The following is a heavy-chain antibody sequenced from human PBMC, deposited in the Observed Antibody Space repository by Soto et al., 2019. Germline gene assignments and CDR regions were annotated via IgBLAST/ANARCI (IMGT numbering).Heavy chain of an antibody. J-gene: IGHJ6*02. CDR1: GGSISSYY. CDR2: IYYSGST. Sequence: QVQLQESGPGLVKPSETLSLTCTVSGGSISSYYWSWIRQPPAKGLEWIGYIYYSGSTNYTHSLNSRITISADTSKTQFTLKLSSVAAADTAVYYCAGDHIRLTPPRYHSYGMDVWGQGTTVTVSS. CDR3: AGDHIRLTPPRYHSYGMDV. V-gene: IGHV4-59*01. D-gene: IGHD2-2*02.